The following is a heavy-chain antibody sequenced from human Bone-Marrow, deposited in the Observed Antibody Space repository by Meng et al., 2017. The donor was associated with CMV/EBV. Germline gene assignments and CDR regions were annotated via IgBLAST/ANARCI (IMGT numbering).Heavy chain of an antibody. V-gene: IGHV4-59*01. CDR2: IYYSGST. D-gene: IGHD2-21*02. CDR1: GDSISRYY. J-gene: IGHJ3*02. CDR3: ARGLPNGYAFDI. Sequence: SETLSPTCTVAGDSISRYYWSWIRQPPGKGLEWIGYIYYSGSTNLNPSLKSRVTISVDTSKNQFSLKLSSVTAADTALYNCARGLPNGYAFDIWGQGTRVTVSS.